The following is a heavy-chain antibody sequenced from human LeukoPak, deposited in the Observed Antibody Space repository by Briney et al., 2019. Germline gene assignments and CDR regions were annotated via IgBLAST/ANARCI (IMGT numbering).Heavy chain of an antibody. J-gene: IGHJ4*02. CDR3: ARPYSSSWPALFDY. Sequence: GEPRQICGEGAGSFCSSNRIGGGRELRGKGLEGMGIIYPGASDTRYSPSFQGQVTISADKSISTAYLQWSSLTASDTAMYYCARPYSSSWPALFDYWGQGTLVTVSS. D-gene: IGHD6-13*01. V-gene: IGHV5-51*01. CDR2: IYPGASDT. CDR1: GSFCSSNR.